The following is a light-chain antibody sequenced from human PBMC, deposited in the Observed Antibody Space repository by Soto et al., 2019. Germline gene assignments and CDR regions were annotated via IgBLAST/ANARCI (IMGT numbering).Light chain of an antibody. Sequence: DIQMTQSPSSLSASVGDRVTITCRASQGINNYLNWYQQKPGKAPNLLIYAASSLQSGVPSRFSGRGSGTDFTLTISSLQHEDFATYYCQQRSSTPPTFGQGTRVEIK. CDR3: QQRSSTPPT. CDR2: AAS. CDR1: QGINNY. J-gene: IGKJ1*01. V-gene: IGKV1-39*01.